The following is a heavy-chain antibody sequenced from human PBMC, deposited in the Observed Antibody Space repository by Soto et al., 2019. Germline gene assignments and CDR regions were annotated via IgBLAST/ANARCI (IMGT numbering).Heavy chain of an antibody. CDR2: ISSSSDYI. D-gene: IGHD5-12*01. J-gene: IGHJ4*02. CDR1: GFTFSIYS. Sequence: EVQLVESGGGLVKPGGSLRLSCAASGFTFSIYSMNWVRQAPGKGLEWVSSISSSSDYIYYADSVKGRFTISRDNAKNSMYLQMNRVRAEDTAVYYCARSPGRDGYNHFDYWGQGTLVTVSS. CDR3: ARSPGRDGYNHFDY. V-gene: IGHV3-21*01.